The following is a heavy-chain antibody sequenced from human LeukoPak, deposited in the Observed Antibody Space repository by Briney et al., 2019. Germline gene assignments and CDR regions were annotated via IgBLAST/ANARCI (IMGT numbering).Heavy chain of an antibody. D-gene: IGHD3-10*01. V-gene: IGHV1-8*01. CDR1: GYTFTSYD. Sequence: ASVKVSCKASGYTFTSYDINWVRQPTGQGREWMVWINPNSGNTGYAQKFQRRVTMTRNTSISTAYMELSSLSSEDTAVYYCARVLYGGRKTMVRGVSLLGYWGQGTLVTVSS. CDR2: INPNSGNT. CDR3: ARVLYGGRKTMVRGVSLLGY. J-gene: IGHJ4*02.